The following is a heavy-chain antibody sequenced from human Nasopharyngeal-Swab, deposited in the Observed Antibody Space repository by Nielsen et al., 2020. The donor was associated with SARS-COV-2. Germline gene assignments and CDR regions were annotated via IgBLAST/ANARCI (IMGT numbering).Heavy chain of an antibody. D-gene: IGHD3-3*01. CDR3: AREPRQNTIFGVVTLSLNGMDV. V-gene: IGHV1-8*01. CDR2: MNPNRGNT. J-gene: IGHJ6*02. Sequence: WERQAPGQGLEGMGWMNPNRGNTGYAQKFQGRVTMTRNTAISTAYMELSSLRSEDTAVYYCAREPRQNTIFGVVTLSLNGMDVWGQGTTVTVSS.